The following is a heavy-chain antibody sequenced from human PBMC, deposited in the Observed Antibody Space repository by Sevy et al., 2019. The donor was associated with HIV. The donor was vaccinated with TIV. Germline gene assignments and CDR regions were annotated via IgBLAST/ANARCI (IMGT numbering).Heavy chain of an antibody. J-gene: IGHJ4*02. D-gene: IGHD3-22*01. CDR2: FDTEEGET. CDR1: GYTLTKLS. V-gene: IGHV1-24*01. Sequence: ASVKVSCKVSGYTLTKLSMHWVRQAPGKGLEWMGTFDTEEGETIYAQKFQGRVTMTEDTYIDTAYMELSSLRSEDTAGFYCAITKDYYDNSGYPFDYWGQGTLVTVSS. CDR3: AITKDYYDNSGYPFDY.